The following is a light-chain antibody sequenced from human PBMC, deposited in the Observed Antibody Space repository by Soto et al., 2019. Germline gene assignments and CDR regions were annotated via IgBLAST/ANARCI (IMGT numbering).Light chain of an antibody. CDR3: QSYDNSLNGYV. V-gene: IGLV1-40*01. Sequence: QPVLTQPPSVSGAPGQRVTISCTGSSSNIGADYAVHWYQQLPGTVPKLLIYANSNRPSGVPDRFSASRSGTSGSLAISGLQAEDEADYYCQSYDNSLNGYVFGTGTKLTVL. CDR1: SSNIGADYA. J-gene: IGLJ1*01. CDR2: ANS.